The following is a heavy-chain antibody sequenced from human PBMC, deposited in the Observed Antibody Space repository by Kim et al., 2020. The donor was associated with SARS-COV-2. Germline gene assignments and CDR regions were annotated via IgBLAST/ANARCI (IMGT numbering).Heavy chain of an antibody. CDR1: GFTFDDYA. V-gene: IGHV3-9*01. CDR2: ISWNSGSI. J-gene: IGHJ1*01. D-gene: IGHD6-13*01. Sequence: GGSLRLSCAASGFTFDDYAMHWVRQAPGKGLEWVSGISWNSGSIGYADSVKGRFTISRDNAKNSLYLQMNSLRAEDTALYYCAKDSDLGIAAAGMEGYFQHWGQGTLVTVSS. CDR3: AKDSDLGIAAAGMEGYFQH.